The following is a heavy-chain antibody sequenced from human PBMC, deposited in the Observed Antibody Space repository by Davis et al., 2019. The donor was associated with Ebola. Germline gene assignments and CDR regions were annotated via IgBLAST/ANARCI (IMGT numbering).Heavy chain of an antibody. Sequence: GESLKISCAASGFTFSSYAMSWVRQAPGKGLEWVANIKQDGSEKYYVDSVKGRFTISRDNAKNSLYLQMNSLRAEDTAVYYCARDGSLWSGYYVNYWGQGTLVTVSS. CDR2: IKQDGSEK. D-gene: IGHD3-3*01. V-gene: IGHV3-7*01. CDR1: GFTFSSYA. J-gene: IGHJ4*02. CDR3: ARDGSLWSGYYVNY.